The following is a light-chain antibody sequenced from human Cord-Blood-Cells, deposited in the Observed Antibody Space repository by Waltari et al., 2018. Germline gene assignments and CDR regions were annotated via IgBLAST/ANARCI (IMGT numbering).Light chain of an antibody. CDR2: EGS. Sequence: QSALTQPASVSGSPGQSLTISCTGTSSDVGSYNHVSWSQQHTGKAPKLMLYEGSKRPSGVSNRFSGSKSGNTASLTISGLQAEDEADYYCCSYAGSSTYVFGTGTKVTVL. V-gene: IGLV2-23*01. CDR1: SSDVGSYNH. J-gene: IGLJ1*01. CDR3: CSYAGSSTYV.